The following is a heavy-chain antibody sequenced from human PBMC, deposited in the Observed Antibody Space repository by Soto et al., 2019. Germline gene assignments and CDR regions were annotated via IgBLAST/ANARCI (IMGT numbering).Heavy chain of an antibody. CDR1: GFSISSGFY. D-gene: IGHD4-17*01. J-gene: IGHJ6*02. V-gene: IGHV4-38-2*01. CDR3: ARAFYGDSAAYYSGMDV. Sequence: SETLSLTCAVSGFSISSGFYWGWIRQPPGKGLEWIGNIYCSGSTYYNPSLKSRVTISVDTSKNQFSLKLSSVTAADTAVYYCARAFYGDSAAYYSGMDVWGQGTTVTVSS. CDR2: IYCSGST.